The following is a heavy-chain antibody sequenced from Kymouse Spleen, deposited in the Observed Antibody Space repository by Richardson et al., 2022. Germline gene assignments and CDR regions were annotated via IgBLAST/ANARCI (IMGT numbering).Heavy chain of an antibody. Sequence: EVQLVESGGGLVQPGGSLKLSCAASGFTFSGSAMHWVRQASGKGLEWVGRIRSKANSYATAYAASVKGRFTISRDDSKNTAYLQMNSLKTEDTAVYYCTRHDCSSTSCYGGWFDPWGQGTLVTVSS. CDR1: GFTFSGSA. D-gene: IGHD2-2*02. CDR2: IRSKANSYAT. V-gene: IGHV3-73*02. CDR3: TRHDCSSTSCYGGWFDP. J-gene: IGHJ5*02.